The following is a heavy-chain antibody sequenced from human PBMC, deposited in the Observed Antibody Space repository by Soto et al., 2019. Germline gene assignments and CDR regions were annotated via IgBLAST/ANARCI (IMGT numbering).Heavy chain of an antibody. CDR3: VREAGYGDSDAFDI. D-gene: IGHD4-17*01. CDR1: GDSVSSGSYY. Sequence: QVQLQESGPGLVKPSETLSLTCTVSGDSVSSGSYYWTWIRQPPGKGLEWIASIDNGGSTNSNPPLKSRVKISVDTSKNQFSLKLSSVTAADTAVFYCVREAGYGDSDAFDIWGQGTLVTVSS. V-gene: IGHV4-61*01. CDR2: IDNGGST. J-gene: IGHJ3*02.